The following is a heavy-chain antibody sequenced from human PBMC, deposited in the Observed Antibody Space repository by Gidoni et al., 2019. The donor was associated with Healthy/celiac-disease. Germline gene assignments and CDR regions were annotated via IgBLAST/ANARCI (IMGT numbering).Heavy chain of an antibody. Sequence: EVQLVQSGAEVQQPGESLKISCKGSGYTFTSYWIGWVRQMPGKGLGWMGIIYPGNSDNRYSPSFQGKVTISADKSISTAYLQWSSVKASDTAMYYCARMGVGWFGEEDWFDPWGQGTLVTVSS. D-gene: IGHD3-10*01. CDR3: ARMGVGWFGEEDWFDP. CDR2: IYPGNSDN. V-gene: IGHV5-51*01. J-gene: IGHJ5*02. CDR1: GYTFTSYW.